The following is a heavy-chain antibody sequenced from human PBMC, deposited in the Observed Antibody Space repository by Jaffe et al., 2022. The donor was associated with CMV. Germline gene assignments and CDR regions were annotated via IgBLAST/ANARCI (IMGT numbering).Heavy chain of an antibody. V-gene: IGHV3-33*08. CDR3: ARSGRVVVTAPLDY. J-gene: IGHJ4*02. D-gene: IGHD2-21*02. Sequence: QVQLVESGGGVVQPGRSLRLSCAASGFTFSSYGMHWVRQAPGKGLEWVAVIWYDGSNKYYADSVKGRFTISRDNSKNTLYLQMNSLRAEDTAVYYCARSGRVVVTAPLDYWGQGTLVTVSS. CDR2: IWYDGSNK. CDR1: GFTFSSYG.